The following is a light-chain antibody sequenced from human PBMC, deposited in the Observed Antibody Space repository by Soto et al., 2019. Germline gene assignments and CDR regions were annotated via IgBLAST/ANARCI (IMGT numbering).Light chain of an antibody. CDR3: CSYAGINFWV. CDR2: DVS. J-gene: IGLJ3*02. CDR1: SSDVGGYTY. Sequence: QSALTQPRSVSGSPGQSVTISCTGTSSDVGGYTYVSWYQQHPGKAPKLMIFDVSKRPSGVPNRFFGSKFGNTASLTISGLQAEDEADYYCCSYAGINFWVFGGGTKVTVL. V-gene: IGLV2-11*01.